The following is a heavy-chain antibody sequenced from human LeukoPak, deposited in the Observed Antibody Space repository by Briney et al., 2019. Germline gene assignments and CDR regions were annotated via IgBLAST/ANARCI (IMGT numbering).Heavy chain of an antibody. CDR2: IYDSGST. Sequence: SETLSLTCTVSGGSISSFHWSWIRQPPGKGLEHIGNIYDSGSTYYNPSLKSRVTISVDTSKNQLSLKLSSVTAADTAVYYCARHSSGWSFDYWGQGTLVTVSS. CDR3: ARHSSGWSFDY. CDR1: GGSISSFH. V-gene: IGHV4-59*08. D-gene: IGHD6-19*01. J-gene: IGHJ4*02.